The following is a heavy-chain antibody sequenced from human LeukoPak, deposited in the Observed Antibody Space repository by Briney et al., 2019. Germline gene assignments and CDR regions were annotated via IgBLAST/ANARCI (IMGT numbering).Heavy chain of an antibody. CDR2: MNPNSGNT. CDR1: GYTFTSYD. V-gene: IGHV1-8*01. J-gene: IGHJ4*02. CDR3: ARERRVGYSYGFGY. Sequence: ASVKVSCKASGYTFTSYDINWVRQATGQGLEWMGWMNPNSGNTGYAQKFQGRVTMTRNTSISTAYMELSSLRSEDTAVYYCARERRVGYSYGFGYWGQRTLVTVSS. D-gene: IGHD5-18*01.